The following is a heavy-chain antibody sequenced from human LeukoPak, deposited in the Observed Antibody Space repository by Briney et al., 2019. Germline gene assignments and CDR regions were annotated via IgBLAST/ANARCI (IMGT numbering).Heavy chain of an antibody. D-gene: IGHD1-26*01. CDR3: ARDRAWDYLDS. CDR1: GFTFGSYG. V-gene: IGHV3-30*03. Sequence: PGGSLRLSCAASGFTFGSYGMHWVRQAPGKGLEWVAVISSDGGKKSYADSVKGRFTISRDNSKNTLYLQMDSLRVEDTAIYYCARDRAWDYLDSWDQGPLVTVSS. CDR2: ISSDGGKK. J-gene: IGHJ4*02.